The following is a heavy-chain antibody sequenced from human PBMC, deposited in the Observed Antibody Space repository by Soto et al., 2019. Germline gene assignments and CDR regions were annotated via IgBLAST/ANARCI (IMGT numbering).Heavy chain of an antibody. D-gene: IGHD3-10*01. J-gene: IGHJ4*02. CDR1: GGTFSSYT. CDR2: IIPILGIA. CDR3: ARRQAVGVYFFYY. Sequence: VKVSCKASGGTFSSYTISWVRQAPGQGLEWMGRIIPILGIANYAQKFQGRVTITADKSTSTAYMELSSLRSEDTAVYYCARRQAVGVYFFYYWGQGTLVTV. V-gene: IGHV1-69*02.